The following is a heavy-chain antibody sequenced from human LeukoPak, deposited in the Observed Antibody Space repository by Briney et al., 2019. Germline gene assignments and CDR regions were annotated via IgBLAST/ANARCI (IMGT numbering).Heavy chain of an antibody. D-gene: IGHD1-26*01. V-gene: IGHV3-21*01. J-gene: IGHJ6*03. CDR3: ARDPYSGSYGNYYYYFMDV. CDR2: ITIGSSYI. Sequence: GGSLRLSCAASVFTFSSYNMNWFRQAPARGLDWVASITIGSSYIYYAPSVKGRFTISRDNAKNSLYLQMNHLRAEDTAVYYCARDPYSGSYGNYYYYFMDVWGKGTTVTISS. CDR1: VFTFSSYN.